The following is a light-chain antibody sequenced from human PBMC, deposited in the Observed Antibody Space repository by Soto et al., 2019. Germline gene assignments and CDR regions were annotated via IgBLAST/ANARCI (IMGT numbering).Light chain of an antibody. CDR3: QQDGYSPRT. J-gene: IGKJ1*01. CDR2: GSS. CDR1: QSVSSTF. Sequence: EVVLTQSPGTLSLSPGESATLSCRASQSVSSTFLAWYRQKPGQAPRLLIYGSSSRATGIPDRFSGSGSGTDFTLTINRLEPEDLAVYYCQQDGYSPRTFGQGTKVEIK. V-gene: IGKV3-20*01.